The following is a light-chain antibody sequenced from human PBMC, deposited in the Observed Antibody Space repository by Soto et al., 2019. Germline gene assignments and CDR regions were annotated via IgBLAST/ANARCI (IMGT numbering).Light chain of an antibody. CDR1: QSVSSN. V-gene: IGKV3-15*01. CDR3: QEFNNWPPREGT. CDR2: GAS. Sequence: EIVMTQSPATLSVSPGERATLSCRASQSVSSNLAWYQQKPGQAPRLLIYGASTRATGIPARFSGSGSWTKFTLTISRLESGDFSVYLRQEFNNWPPREGTFGQGTTLEIK. J-gene: IGKJ2*02.